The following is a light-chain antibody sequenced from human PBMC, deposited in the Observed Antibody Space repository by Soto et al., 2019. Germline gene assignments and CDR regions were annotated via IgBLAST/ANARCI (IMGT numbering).Light chain of an antibody. J-gene: IGKJ3*01. CDR3: QQYGGSTLFT. CDR2: GAS. Sequence: EIVLTQSPGTLSLSPGERATLSCRASQSVRSSYLAWYQQKPGQAPRLLIYGASSRATGIPDRFSGSGSGTDFTLTISRLEPEDFAVYYCQQYGGSTLFTFGPGTKVDIK. V-gene: IGKV3-20*01. CDR1: QSVRSSY.